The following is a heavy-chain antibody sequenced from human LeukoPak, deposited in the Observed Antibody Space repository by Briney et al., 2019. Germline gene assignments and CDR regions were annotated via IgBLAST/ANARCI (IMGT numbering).Heavy chain of an antibody. V-gene: IGHV4-34*01. D-gene: IGHD3-10*01. CDR2: INHSGST. Sequence: PSETLSLTCSVYGVSLSGYFWSWIRQPPGKGLEWIGEINHSGSTNYNPSLKSRVTISVETSKNQFSLKLSSATAADTAVYYCARGLSFDPWGQGTLVTVSS. CDR3: ARGLSFDP. CDR1: GVSLSGYF. J-gene: IGHJ5*02.